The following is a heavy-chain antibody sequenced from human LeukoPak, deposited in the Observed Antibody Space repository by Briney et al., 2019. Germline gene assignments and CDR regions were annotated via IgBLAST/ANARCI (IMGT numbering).Heavy chain of an antibody. CDR2: ISGSGGST. Sequence: GGSLRLSCAASGFTFSSYAMSWVRQAPGKGLEWVSAISGSGGSTYYADSVKGRFTISRDNSKNTLYLQMNSLRAEDTAVYYCANAGGGGYCSGGSCRYFDYWGQGTLVTVSS. J-gene: IGHJ4*02. V-gene: IGHV3-23*01. CDR3: ANAGGGGYCSGGSCRYFDY. D-gene: IGHD2-15*01. CDR1: GFTFSSYA.